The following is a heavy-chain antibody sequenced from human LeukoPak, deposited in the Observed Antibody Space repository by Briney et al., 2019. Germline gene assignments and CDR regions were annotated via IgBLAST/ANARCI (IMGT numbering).Heavy chain of an antibody. CDR2: INHSGST. CDR3: ARRLGRKFGERFYYYHYMDV. V-gene: IGHV4-34*01. Sequence: SETLSLTCAVYGGSFSGYYWSWIRQPPGKGLEWIGEINHSGSTKYNPPLKSRITISVDTSKNQLSLKLSSVTAADTAVYHCARRLGRKFGERFYYYHYMDVWDKGTTVTISS. CDR1: GGSFSGYY. D-gene: IGHD3-10*01. J-gene: IGHJ6*03.